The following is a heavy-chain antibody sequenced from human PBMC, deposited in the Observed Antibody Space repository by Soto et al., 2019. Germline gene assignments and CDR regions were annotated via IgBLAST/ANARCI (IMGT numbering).Heavy chain of an antibody. V-gene: IGHV4-34*01. CDR1: GGSFSGYY. CDR3: ARYKITGLFDY. D-gene: IGHD2-8*02. CDR2: INHSGST. J-gene: IGHJ4*02. Sequence: QVQLQQWGAGLLKPSETLSLTCAVYGGSFSGYYWTWIRQPPGTGLEWIGEINHSGSTNYNPSLKSRVTMSVDTSKNQFSLKLSSVTAADTAVYYCARYKITGLFDYWGQGPLVTVSS.